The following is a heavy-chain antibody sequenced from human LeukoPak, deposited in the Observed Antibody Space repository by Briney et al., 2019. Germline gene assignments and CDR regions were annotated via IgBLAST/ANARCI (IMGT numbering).Heavy chain of an antibody. J-gene: IGHJ6*02. CDR3: ASSADSSSWQYYYYYGMDV. Sequence: GGSLRLSCAASGSTLSNYAISWVRQAPGKGLVCVSRIKSDGTYSDYGDSVRGRFTISRDNSKNTLYLQMNSLRAEDTAVYYCASSADSSSWQYYYYYGMDVWGQGTTVTVSS. D-gene: IGHD6-13*01. CDR2: IKSDGTYS. V-gene: IGHV3-74*01. CDR1: GSTLSNYA.